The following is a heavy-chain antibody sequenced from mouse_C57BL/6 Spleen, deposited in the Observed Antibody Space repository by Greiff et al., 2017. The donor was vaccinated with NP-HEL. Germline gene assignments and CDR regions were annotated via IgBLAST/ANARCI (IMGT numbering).Heavy chain of an antibody. CDR2: IDPEDGET. CDR3: ARRLPRDDYSFAY. J-gene: IGHJ3*01. Sequence: VQLKESGAELVKPGASVKLSCTASGFNIKDYYMHWVKQRTEQGLEWIGRIDPEDGETKYAPKFQGKATITADTSSNTAYLQLSSLTSEDTAVYYCARRLPRDDYSFAYWGQGTLVTVSA. D-gene: IGHD2-4*01. V-gene: IGHV14-2*01. CDR1: GFNIKDYY.